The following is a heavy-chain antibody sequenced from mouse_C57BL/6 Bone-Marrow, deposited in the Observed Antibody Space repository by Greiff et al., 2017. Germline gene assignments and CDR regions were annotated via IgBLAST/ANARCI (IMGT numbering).Heavy chain of an antibody. CDR1: GYTFTSYW. D-gene: IGHD2-3*01. V-gene: IGHV1-69*01. J-gene: IGHJ3*01. CDR3: ARFSIYDGYLWFAY. CDR2: IDPSDSST. Sequence: VQLQQPGAELVMPGASVKLSCKASGYTFTSYWMHWVKQRPGQGLEWIGEIDPSDSSTNYNQKFKGKSTLTVDKSSSTAYMQLSSLTSVDSAVYYCARFSIYDGYLWFAYWGQGTLVTVSA.